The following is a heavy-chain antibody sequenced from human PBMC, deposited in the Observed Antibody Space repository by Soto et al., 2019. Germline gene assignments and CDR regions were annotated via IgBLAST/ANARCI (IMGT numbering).Heavy chain of an antibody. V-gene: IGHV4-4*07. CDR2: IYTSGST. J-gene: IGHJ4*02. CDR1: GVSISSYD. D-gene: IGHD2-2*01. CDR3: ARECSSNSCYDVFGH. Sequence: SEPLSLTFTVSGVSISSYDWSWIRHPAWKGLEWIGRIYTSGSTNYNPSLKSRVTMSVDTSKNQFSLKLSSVTAADTAVYYCARECSSNSCYDVFGHWGQGTPGTVSS.